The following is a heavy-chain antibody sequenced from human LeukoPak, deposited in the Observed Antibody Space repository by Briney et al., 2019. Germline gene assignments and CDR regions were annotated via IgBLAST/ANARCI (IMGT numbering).Heavy chain of an antibody. CDR3: AKDYTYCTNGVCYTLDY. V-gene: IGHV3-30*18. CDR2: ISYDGSNK. J-gene: IGHJ4*02. CDR1: GFTFSSYG. D-gene: IGHD2-8*01. Sequence: GGSLRLSCAASGFTFSSYGMHWVRQAPGKRLEWVAVISYDGSNKYYADSVKGRFTISRDNSKNTLYLQMNSLRAEDTAVYYCAKDYTYCTNGVCYTLDYWGQGTLVTVSS.